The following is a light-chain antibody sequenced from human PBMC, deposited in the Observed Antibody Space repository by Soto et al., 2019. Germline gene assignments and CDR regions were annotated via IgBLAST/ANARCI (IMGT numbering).Light chain of an antibody. V-gene: IGKV1-5*01. CDR3: QPDNLLST. CDR2: YAS. CDR1: QCISRR. Sequence: DIQMTLKNKTLSASVGDRVTITSPANQCISRRWAWYPQKPGKAPNLLIYYASNLDSGVPPRSSGSGSGTEFSLTICCLQPDGFRTWYGQPDNLLSTF. J-gene: IGKJ4*02.